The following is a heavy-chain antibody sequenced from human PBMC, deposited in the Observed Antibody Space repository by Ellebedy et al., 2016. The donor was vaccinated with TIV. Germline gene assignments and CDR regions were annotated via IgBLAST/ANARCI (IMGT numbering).Heavy chain of an antibody. CDR1: GFTFSSYA. Sequence: PGGSLRLSCAASGFTFSSYAMSWVRQAPGKGLEWVSSISGSGGSTYFPDSVKGRFIISRDNSKNTLYLQMDSLRAEDTAVYYCAKGYTSSWYWHYWGQGTLVTVSS. CDR2: ISGSGGST. CDR3: AKGYTSSWYWHY. D-gene: IGHD6-13*01. V-gene: IGHV3-23*01. J-gene: IGHJ4*02.